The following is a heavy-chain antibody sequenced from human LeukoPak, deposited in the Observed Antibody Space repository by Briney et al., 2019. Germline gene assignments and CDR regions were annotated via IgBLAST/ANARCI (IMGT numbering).Heavy chain of an antibody. CDR2: INQGGSEN. D-gene: IGHD3-10*01. CDR3: AKGRGAFDI. CDR1: GFTFSTYW. J-gene: IGHJ3*02. Sequence: GGSLRLSCAASGFTFSTYWMTWVRQAPGKGLEWVANINQGGSENYYVDSVKGRFTISRDNAKNSLYLQMNSLRADDTAVYYCAKGRGAFDIWGQGTMVTVSS. V-gene: IGHV3-7*02.